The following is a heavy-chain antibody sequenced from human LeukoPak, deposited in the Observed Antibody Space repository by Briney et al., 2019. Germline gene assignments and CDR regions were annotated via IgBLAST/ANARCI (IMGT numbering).Heavy chain of an antibody. V-gene: IGHV4-34*01. D-gene: IGHD3-3*01. CDR1: GGSFSGYY. CDR2: INHSGST. CDR3: AERFLEWTNCFDP. J-gene: IGHJ5*02. Sequence: SETLSLTCAVYGGSFSGYYWSWIRQPPGKGLEWIGEINHSGSTNYNPSLKSRVTISVDTSKNQFSLKLSSVTAADTAVYYCAERFLEWTNCFDPWGQGTLVTVSS.